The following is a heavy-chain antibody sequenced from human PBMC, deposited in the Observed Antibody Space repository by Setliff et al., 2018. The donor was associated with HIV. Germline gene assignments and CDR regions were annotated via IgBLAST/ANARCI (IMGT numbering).Heavy chain of an antibody. Sequence: PGGSLRLSCAVSGLRVSNAWMNWVRQAPGKGLEWVGRIRSKVDGGAADYAAPVKGRFTISRDDSKNTLYLQMSSLKTEDTAVYYCTTESVFLDYFFDYWGQGTLVTVSS. D-gene: IGHD3-9*01. CDR1: GLRVSNAW. CDR3: TTESVFLDYFFDY. J-gene: IGHJ4*02. CDR2: IRSKVDGGAA. V-gene: IGHV3-15*05.